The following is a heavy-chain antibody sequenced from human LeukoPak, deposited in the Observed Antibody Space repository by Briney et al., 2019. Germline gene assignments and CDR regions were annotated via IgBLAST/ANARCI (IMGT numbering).Heavy chain of an antibody. CDR1: GFNFDDYA. D-gene: IGHD3-22*01. CDR2: ISANGGFI. V-gene: IGHV3-9*03. Sequence: GGSLRLSCAVSGFNFDDYAMHWVRQGPGKGLEWVAGISANGGFISYGESVKGRFTISRDNPRNSVFLQMNFLRAEDMAMYFCTKEVQRWHSYFYRPSYALDIWGQGTMVSVSS. CDR3: TKEVQRWHSYFYRPSYALDI. J-gene: IGHJ3*02.